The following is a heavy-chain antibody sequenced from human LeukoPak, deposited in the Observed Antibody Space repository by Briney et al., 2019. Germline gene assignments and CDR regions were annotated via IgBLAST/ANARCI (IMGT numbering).Heavy chain of an antibody. Sequence: PSETLSLTCAVYGGSFSGYYWSWIRQPPGKGLEWIGEINHSGSTNYNPSLKSRVTISVDTSKNQFSLKLSSVTAADTAAYYCARCPYYYGSGRNFDYWGQGTLVTVSS. D-gene: IGHD3-10*01. CDR3: ARCPYYYGSGRNFDY. V-gene: IGHV4-34*01. CDR2: INHSGST. CDR1: GGSFSGYY. J-gene: IGHJ4*02.